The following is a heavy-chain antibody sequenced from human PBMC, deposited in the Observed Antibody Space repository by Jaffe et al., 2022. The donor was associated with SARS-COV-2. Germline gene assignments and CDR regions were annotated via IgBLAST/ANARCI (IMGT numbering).Heavy chain of an antibody. CDR3: ARGILGYYYDSSGLPWYWFDP. V-gene: IGHV2-26*01. Sequence: QVTLKESGPVLVKPTETLTLTCTVSGFSLSNARMGVSWIRQPPGKALEWLAHIFSNDEKSYSTSLKSRLTISKDTSKSQVVLTMTNMDPVDTATYYCARGILGYYYDSSGLPWYWFDPWGQGTLVTVSS. J-gene: IGHJ5*02. CDR1: GFSLSNARMG. CDR2: IFSNDEK. D-gene: IGHD3-22*01.